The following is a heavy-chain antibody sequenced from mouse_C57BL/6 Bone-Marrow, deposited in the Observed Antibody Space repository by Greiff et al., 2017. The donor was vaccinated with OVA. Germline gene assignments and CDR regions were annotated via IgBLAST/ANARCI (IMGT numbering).Heavy chain of an antibody. CDR3: ARDGYDYDEDYAMDY. J-gene: IGHJ4*01. CDR2: IYPGSGST. D-gene: IGHD2-4*01. CDR1: GYTFTSYW. V-gene: IGHV1-55*01. Sequence: QVHVKQPGAELVKPGASVKMSCKASGYTFTSYWITWVKQRPGQGLEWIGDIYPGSGSTNYNEKFKSKATLTVDTSSSTAYMQLSSLTSEDSAVYYCARDGYDYDEDYAMDYWGQGTSVTVSS.